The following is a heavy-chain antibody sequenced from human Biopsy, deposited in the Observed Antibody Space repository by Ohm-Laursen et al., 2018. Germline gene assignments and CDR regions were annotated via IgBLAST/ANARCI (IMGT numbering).Heavy chain of an antibody. D-gene: IGHD1/OR15-1a*01. CDR1: GFTFDAYT. J-gene: IGHJ5*02. V-gene: IGHV3-23*01. CDR3: AKEVFSAVGTSGFDP. CDR2: ISGSGGRT. Sequence: SLRLSCAASGFTFDAYTMTWVRQAPGKGLEWVSGISGSGGRTYYAESMKGRLTISRDNSKKTVYLQMKSLRAEDTAVYYCAKEVFSAVGTSGFDPWGQGTLVTVSS.